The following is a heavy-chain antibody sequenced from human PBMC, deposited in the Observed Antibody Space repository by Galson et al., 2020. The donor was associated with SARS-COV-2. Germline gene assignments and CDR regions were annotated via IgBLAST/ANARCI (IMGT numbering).Heavy chain of an antibody. V-gene: IGHV3-23*01. D-gene: IGHD4-17*01. CDR2: VSAGGAST. Sequence: GGSLRLSCAAPGFTFSRYAMSWVRQAPGKGLEWVSSVSAGGASTYHADSVKGRFTISRDNTKNTLVLQMNSRRAEDTALYYCAKGQGNDYGDQLDYWGQGTLVSVSA. J-gene: IGHJ4*02. CDR3: AKGQGNDYGDQLDY. CDR1: GFTFSRYA.